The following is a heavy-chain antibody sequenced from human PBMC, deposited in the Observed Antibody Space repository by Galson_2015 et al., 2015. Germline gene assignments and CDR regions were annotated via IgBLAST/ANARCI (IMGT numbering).Heavy chain of an antibody. V-gene: IGHV3-73*01. CDR3: SRHSRDYSYYQKTDD. CDR2: IRTYSNTYAT. J-gene: IGHJ4*02. CDR1: GFTFSDSA. Sequence: SLRLSCAASGFTFSDSAIHWVRQASGKGLEWIGRIRTYSNTYATTYAESLKGRFTISRDDSKNTAYLQMNSLKTEDTAVYYCSRHSRDYSYYQKTDDWGQGTLVTVSS. D-gene: IGHD4-11*01.